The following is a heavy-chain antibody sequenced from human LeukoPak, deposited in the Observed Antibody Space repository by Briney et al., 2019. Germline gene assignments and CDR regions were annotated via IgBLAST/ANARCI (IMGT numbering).Heavy chain of an antibody. CDR2: IWYDGSNK. Sequence: QAGGSLRLSCAASGFTFSSYGMHWVRQAPGKGLERVAVIWYDGSNKYYADSVKGRFTISRDNSKNTLYLQMNSLRDEDTAVYYCAKSHCGSFSCSRAEFWGQGTLVTVSS. J-gene: IGHJ4*02. D-gene: IGHD2-2*01. CDR3: AKSHCGSFSCSRAEF. V-gene: IGHV3-33*06. CDR1: GFTFSSYG.